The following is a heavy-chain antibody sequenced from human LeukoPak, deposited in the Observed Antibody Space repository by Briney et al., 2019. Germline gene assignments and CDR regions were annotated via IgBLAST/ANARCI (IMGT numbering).Heavy chain of an antibody. D-gene: IGHD3-10*01. CDR1: GYTFTGYY. J-gene: IGHJ4*02. CDR3: ARGAGGREYYFDY. CDR2: INPNSGGT. V-gene: IGHV1-2*02. Sequence: ASVKVSCKASGYTFTGYYMHWVRQAPGQGLEWMGWINPNSGGTNYAQKFQGRVTMTRDTSISTAYMELSRLRSDDTAVYYCARGAGGREYYFDYWGQGTLVTVSS.